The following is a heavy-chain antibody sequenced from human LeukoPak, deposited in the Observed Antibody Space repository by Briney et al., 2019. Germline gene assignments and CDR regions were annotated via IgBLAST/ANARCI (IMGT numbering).Heavy chain of an antibody. Sequence: GGSLRLSCAASGFTFSSYSMNWVRQAPGKGLEWVSYISSSSSTIYYADSVKGRFTISRDNSKNTLYLQMNSLRAEDTAVYYCAKDERYSYGLGGYWGQGTLVTVSS. CDR2: ISSSSSTI. V-gene: IGHV3-48*01. D-gene: IGHD5-18*01. J-gene: IGHJ4*02. CDR3: AKDERYSYGLGGY. CDR1: GFTFSSYS.